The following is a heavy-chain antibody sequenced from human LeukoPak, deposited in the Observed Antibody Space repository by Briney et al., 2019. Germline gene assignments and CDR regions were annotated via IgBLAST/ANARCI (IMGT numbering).Heavy chain of an antibody. D-gene: IGHD2-2*01. CDR2: ISYDGSNK. Sequence: PGRSLRLSCAASGFTFSSYAMHWVRQAPGKGLEWVAVISYDGSNKYYADSVKGRFTISRDNSKNTLYLQMNSLRAEDTAVYYCAMNFYCSSTSCHLRAFDYWGQGTLVTVSS. V-gene: IGHV3-30-3*01. CDR3: AMNFYCSSTSCHLRAFDY. J-gene: IGHJ4*02. CDR1: GFTFSSYA.